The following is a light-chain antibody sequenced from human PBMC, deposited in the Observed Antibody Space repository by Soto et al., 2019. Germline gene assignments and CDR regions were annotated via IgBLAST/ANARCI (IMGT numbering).Light chain of an antibody. CDR3: LFSYSGFVL. J-gene: IGLJ2*01. Sequence: QAVVTQEPSVTVSPGGTVTLTCGSSPGGVSAGHYPYWFQQKPGQAPRTLIYETTKKHSWTPARFSGSLLGGKAALTVSGAQPEDEAAYYCLFSYSGFVLFGGGTKVTVL. CDR2: ETT. CDR1: PGGVSAGHY. V-gene: IGLV7-46*01.